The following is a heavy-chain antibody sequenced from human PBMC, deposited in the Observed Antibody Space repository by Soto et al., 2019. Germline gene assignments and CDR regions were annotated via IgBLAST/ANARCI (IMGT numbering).Heavy chain of an antibody. CDR2: IIPIFGTA. CDR1: GGTFSGYA. Sequence: SWKVSWKASGGTFSGYAISWWRQSPLQGLEWMGGIIPIFGTANYAQKFQGRVTITADESTSTAYMELSSLRSEDTAVYYCAREKQQLVEENYGMDVWGQGTTVTVSS. V-gene: IGHV1-69*13. J-gene: IGHJ6*02. D-gene: IGHD6-13*01. CDR3: AREKQQLVEENYGMDV.